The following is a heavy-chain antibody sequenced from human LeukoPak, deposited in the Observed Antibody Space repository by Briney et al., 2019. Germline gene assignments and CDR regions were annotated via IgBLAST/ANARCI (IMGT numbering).Heavy chain of an antibody. V-gene: IGHV1-8*03. Sequence: ASVKVSCKASGYTFTSYDINWVRQATGQGLEWTGWMNPNSGNTGYAQKFQGRVTITTDESTSTAYMELSSLRSEDTAVYYCARGGGDCSSTSCYALLGAFDIWGQGTMVTVSS. J-gene: IGHJ3*02. CDR2: MNPNSGNT. CDR1: GYTFTSYD. CDR3: ARGGGDCSSTSCYALLGAFDI. D-gene: IGHD2-2*01.